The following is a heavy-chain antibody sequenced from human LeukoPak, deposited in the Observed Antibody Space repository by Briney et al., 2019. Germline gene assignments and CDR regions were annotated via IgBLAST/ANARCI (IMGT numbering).Heavy chain of an antibody. Sequence: SETLSLTCIVSGGSISSSNYYWGWIRQPPGKGLEWIGTVYSSGNTYYSPSLKSRVTISIDASKNQLSLKLSSVTAADTAVYYCARGNRVFDYWGQGTLVTVSS. D-gene: IGHD2/OR15-2a*01. CDR2: VYSSGNT. CDR3: ARGNRVFDY. V-gene: IGHV4-39*07. CDR1: GGSISSSNYY. J-gene: IGHJ4*02.